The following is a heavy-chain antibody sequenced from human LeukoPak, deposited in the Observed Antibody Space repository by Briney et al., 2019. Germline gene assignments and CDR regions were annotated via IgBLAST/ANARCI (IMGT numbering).Heavy chain of an antibody. CDR2: IIPIFGTA. Sequence: SVKVSCKASGYTFTNYGVSWVRQAPGQGLEWMGGIIPIFGTANYAQKFQGRVTITTDESTSTAYMELSSLRSEDTAVYYCARGSEWRGSDYYMDVWGKGTTVTVSS. V-gene: IGHV1-69*05. J-gene: IGHJ6*03. CDR1: GYTFTNYG. D-gene: IGHD2-15*01. CDR3: ARGSEWRGSDYYMDV.